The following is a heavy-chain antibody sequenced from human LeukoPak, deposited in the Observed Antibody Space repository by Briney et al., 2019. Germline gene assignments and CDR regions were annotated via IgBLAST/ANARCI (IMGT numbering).Heavy chain of an antibody. CDR3: ARPRDGYNLYYFDY. J-gene: IGHJ4*02. D-gene: IGHD5-12*01. CDR2: IIPILGIA. V-gene: IGHV1-69*04. Sequence: ASVKVSCKASGYTFTSYGISWVRQAPGQGLEWMGRIIPILGIANYAQKFQGRVTITADKSTSTAYMELSSLRSEDTAVYYCARPRDGYNLYYFDYWGQGTLVTVSS. CDR1: GYTFTSYG.